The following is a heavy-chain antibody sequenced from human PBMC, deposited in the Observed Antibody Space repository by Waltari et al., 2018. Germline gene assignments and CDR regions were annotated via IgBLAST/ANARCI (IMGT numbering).Heavy chain of an antibody. CDR1: GGSSGGYY. D-gene: IGHD6-6*01. CDR3: ATSKSAHPWTFDF. Sequence: QVQIQQWGAGLLKPLETLSLTCAVRGGSSGGYYWSWIRQTPGQGLEWLGEINQIGNTNHNPSLKSRVTISLDTSRTQFSLSLTSVTAADTALYYCATSKSAHPWTFDFWGQGTLVTVSS. CDR2: INQIGNT. V-gene: IGHV4-34*01. J-gene: IGHJ4*02.